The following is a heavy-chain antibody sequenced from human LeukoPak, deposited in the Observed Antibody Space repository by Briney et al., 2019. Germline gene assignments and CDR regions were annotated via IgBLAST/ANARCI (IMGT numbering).Heavy chain of an antibody. Sequence: GGSLRLSCAASGFTFSDYYMSWTRQAPGKGLEWVSSISSSSSYIYYADSMKGRFTISRDNAKNSLYLQMNSLRAEDTAVYYCAREAHNFDYWGQGTLVTVSS. J-gene: IGHJ4*02. V-gene: IGHV3-11*06. CDR2: ISSSSSYI. CDR1: GFTFSDYY. CDR3: AREAHNFDY.